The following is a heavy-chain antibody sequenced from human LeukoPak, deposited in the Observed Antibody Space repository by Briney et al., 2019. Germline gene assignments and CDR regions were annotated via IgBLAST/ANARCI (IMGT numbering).Heavy chain of an antibody. Sequence: SETLSLTCTVSGGSISSYYWSWIRQPPGKGLEWIGYIYYSGSTNYNPSLKSRVTISVDTSKNQFSLKLSSVTAADTAVYYCARSDSGWSYPDYWGQGTLVTVSS. CDR1: GGSISSYY. J-gene: IGHJ4*02. V-gene: IGHV4-59*01. CDR2: IYYSGST. CDR3: ARSDSGWSYPDY. D-gene: IGHD6-19*01.